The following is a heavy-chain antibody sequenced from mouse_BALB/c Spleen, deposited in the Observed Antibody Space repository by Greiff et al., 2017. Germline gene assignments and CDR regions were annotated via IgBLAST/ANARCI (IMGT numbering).Heavy chain of an antibody. Sequence: QVQLQQSGPGLVQPSQSLSITCTVSGFSLTSYGVHWVRQSPGKGLEWLGVIWSGGSTDYNAAFISRLSISKDNSKSQVFFKMNSLQANDTAIYYCARGDYGSSYGGWFAYWGQGTLVTVSA. J-gene: IGHJ3*01. CDR2: IWSGGST. CDR1: GFSLTSYG. D-gene: IGHD1-1*01. CDR3: ARGDYGSSYGGWFAY. V-gene: IGHV2-2*02.